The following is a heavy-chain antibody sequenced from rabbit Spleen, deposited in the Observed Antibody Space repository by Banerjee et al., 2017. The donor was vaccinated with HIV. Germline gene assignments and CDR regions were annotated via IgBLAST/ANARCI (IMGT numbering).Heavy chain of an antibody. CDR2: KNTGSGNT. CDR3: ARDSSSSFSSYGMDL. Sequence: QSLQESGGGLVKPGASLTLTCTASGFSFSSSYRVCWVRQAPGKGLEWIGCKNTGSGNTYYASWAKGRFTISKTSSTTVTLQMTSLTAADTAPYFCARDSSSSFSSYGMDLWGQGTLVTVS. V-gene: IGHV1S40*01. J-gene: IGHJ6*01. D-gene: IGHD1-1*01. CDR1: GFSFSSSYR.